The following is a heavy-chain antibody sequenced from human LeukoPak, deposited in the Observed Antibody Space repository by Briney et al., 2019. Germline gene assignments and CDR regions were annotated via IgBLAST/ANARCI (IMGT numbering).Heavy chain of an antibody. Sequence: SETLSLTCTVSGGSISSYYWSWIRQPPGKGLEWIGEINHRGSTNYNPSLKSRVTISVDTSKNQFSLKLSSVTAADTAVYYCARAVNIVGATCHFDYWGQGTLVTVSS. D-gene: IGHD1-26*01. CDR2: INHRGST. V-gene: IGHV4-34*01. J-gene: IGHJ4*02. CDR3: ARAVNIVGATCHFDY. CDR1: GGSISSYY.